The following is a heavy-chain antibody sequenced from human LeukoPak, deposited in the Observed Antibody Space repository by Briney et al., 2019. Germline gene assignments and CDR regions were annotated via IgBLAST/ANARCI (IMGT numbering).Heavy chain of an antibody. Sequence: GGSLRLSCTASGFTFGDYAMSWVRQAPGKGLEWVGLVRRKVDGGAAAHAASVEGRFTISRDDSKSIAYLQLDSLKTEDTAVYYCTRGRTYGSGNYYAFDYWGQGTLVTVST. J-gene: IGHJ4*02. CDR1: GFTFGDYA. D-gene: IGHD3-10*01. CDR2: VRRKVDGGAA. CDR3: TRGRTYGSGNYYAFDY. V-gene: IGHV3-49*04.